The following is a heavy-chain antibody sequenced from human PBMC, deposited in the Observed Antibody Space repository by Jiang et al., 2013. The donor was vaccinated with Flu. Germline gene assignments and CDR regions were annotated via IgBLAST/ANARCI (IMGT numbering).Heavy chain of an antibody. V-gene: IGHV3-33*01. CDR2: IWYDGSKK. J-gene: IGHJ3*02. CDR3: AREGQVVGTLDI. CDR1: GFTFSTYV. D-gene: IGHD2-2*01. Sequence: VQLVESGGGVVQPGRSLRLSCEASGFTFSTYVVHWVRQAPGKGLEWVAVIWYDGSKKYYADPVKGRFTISRDNFKNTLYLQMNSLTAEDTAVYYCAREGQVVGTLDIWGQGTSGHRLF.